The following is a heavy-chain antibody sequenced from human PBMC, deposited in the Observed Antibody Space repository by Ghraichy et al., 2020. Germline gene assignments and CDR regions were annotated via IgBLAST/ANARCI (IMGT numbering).Heavy chain of an antibody. Sequence: SVKVSCKASGGTFSSYAISWVRQAPGQGLEWMGGIIPIFGTANYAQKFQGRVTITADESTSTAYMELSSLRSEDTAVYYCAVKDDILTGYYSYGMDVWGQGTTVTVSS. J-gene: IGHJ6*02. CDR1: GGTFSSYA. D-gene: IGHD3-9*01. CDR2: IIPIFGTA. V-gene: IGHV1-69*13. CDR3: AVKDDILTGYYSYGMDV.